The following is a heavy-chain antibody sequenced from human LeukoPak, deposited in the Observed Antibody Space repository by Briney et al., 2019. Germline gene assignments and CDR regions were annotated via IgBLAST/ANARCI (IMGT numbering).Heavy chain of an antibody. Sequence: ASVKVSCKASGYTFTSYAMHWVRQAPGQRLEWMGWINAGNGNTKYSQKFQGRVTITRNTSISTAYMELSSLRSEDTAAYYCARVSGSGTPHWYFDLWGRGTLVTVSS. CDR3: ARVSGSGTPHWYFDL. V-gene: IGHV1-3*01. CDR1: GYTFTSYA. J-gene: IGHJ2*01. CDR2: INAGNGNT.